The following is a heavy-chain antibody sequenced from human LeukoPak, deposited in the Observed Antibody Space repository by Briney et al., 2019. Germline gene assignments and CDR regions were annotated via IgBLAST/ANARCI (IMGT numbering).Heavy chain of an antibody. J-gene: IGHJ4*02. D-gene: IGHD3-16*01. V-gene: IGHV3-74*01. CDR2: VNTDGSTP. CDR1: GFTFSSYW. Sequence: PGGSLRLSCAASGFTFSSYWMHWVRPAPGKGLVWASRVNTDGSTPTYADSVKGRFTISRDNAKNTLYLQMNSLRAEDTAVYYCARDRGSYSDYWGQGTLVTVSS. CDR3: ARDRGSYSDY.